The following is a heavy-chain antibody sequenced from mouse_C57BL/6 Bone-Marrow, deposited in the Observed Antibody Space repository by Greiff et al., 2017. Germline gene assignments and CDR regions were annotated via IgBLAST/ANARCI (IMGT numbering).Heavy chain of an antibody. CDR3: ARYPITTVVPYYFDY. V-gene: IGHV1-9*01. D-gene: IGHD1-1*01. J-gene: IGHJ2*01. CDR2: ILPGSGST. Sequence: QVQLQQSGAELMKPGASVKLSCKATGYTFTGYWIEWVKQRPGHGLEWIGEILPGSGSTNYNEKFKGKATFTADTSSNTAYMQLSSLTTEDSAIYYGARYPITTVVPYYFDYWGQGTTLTVSA. CDR1: GYTFTGYW.